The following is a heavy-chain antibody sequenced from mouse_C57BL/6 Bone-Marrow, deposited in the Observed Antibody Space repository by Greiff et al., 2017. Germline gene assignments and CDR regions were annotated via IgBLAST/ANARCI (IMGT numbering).Heavy chain of an antibody. V-gene: IGHV1-7*01. CDR2: INPSSGYT. CDR1: GYTFTSYW. D-gene: IGHD2-3*01. CDR3: ARGGWLLPNYFDY. J-gene: IGHJ2*01. Sequence: VMLVESGAELAKPGASVKLSCKASGYTFTSYWMHWVKQRPGQGLEWIGYINPSSGYTKYNQKFKDKATLTADKSSSTAYMQLSSLTYEDSAVYYCARGGWLLPNYFDYWGQGTTLTVSS.